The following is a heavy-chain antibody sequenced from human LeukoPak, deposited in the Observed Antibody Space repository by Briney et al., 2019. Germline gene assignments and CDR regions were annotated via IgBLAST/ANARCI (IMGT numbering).Heavy chain of an antibody. CDR3: AKMKAGNGAFDI. Sequence: GGSLRLSCAASGFTFDDYAMHWVRQAPGKGLEWVSGISWNSGSIGYADPVKGRFTISRDNAKNSLYLQMNSLRAEDTALYYCAKMKAGNGAFDIWGQGTMVTVSS. CDR1: GFTFDDYA. D-gene: IGHD2-8*01. CDR2: ISWNSGSI. J-gene: IGHJ3*02. V-gene: IGHV3-9*01.